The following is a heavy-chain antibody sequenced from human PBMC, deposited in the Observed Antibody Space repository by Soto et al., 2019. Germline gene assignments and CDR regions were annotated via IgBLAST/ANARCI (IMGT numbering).Heavy chain of an antibody. CDR2: IIPIFGTA. Sequence: QVQLVQSGAEVKKPGSSVKVSCKASGGTFSSYAISWVRQAPGQGLEWMGGIIPIFGTANYAQKFQGRVTITADKSTSTAYMELSSLRSEDTAVDYCARESRMRKLPSYGMDVWGQGTTVTVSS. CDR1: GGTFSSYA. CDR3: ARESRMRKLPSYGMDV. D-gene: IGHD2-15*01. V-gene: IGHV1-69*06. J-gene: IGHJ6*02.